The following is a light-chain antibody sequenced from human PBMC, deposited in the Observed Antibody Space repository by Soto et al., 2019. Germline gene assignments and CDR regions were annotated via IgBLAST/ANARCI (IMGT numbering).Light chain of an antibody. CDR3: CSYAGGDTWV. CDR2: EVI. V-gene: IGLV2-23*02. CDR1: SSDVGNYNL. J-gene: IGLJ3*02. Sequence: QSLLTQPASVSGSPGQSITISCTGTSSDVGNYNLVSWYQQHPGKAPKLMIYEVIKRPSGVSNRFSGSKSGNRASLTISGFQAEHEAHYYCCSYAGGDTWVFGGGTTLTLL.